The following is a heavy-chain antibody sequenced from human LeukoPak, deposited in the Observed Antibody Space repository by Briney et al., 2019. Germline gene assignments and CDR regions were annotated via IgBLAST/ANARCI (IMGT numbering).Heavy chain of an antibody. V-gene: IGHV3-7*01. CDR3: ARDLVQGTSPNWFDP. CDR1: GFTFSSYW. CDR2: IKQDGSEK. J-gene: IGHJ5*02. D-gene: IGHD2-2*01. Sequence: GGSLRLSCAASGFTFSSYWLSWVRQAPGKGLEWVANIKQDGSEKYYVDSVKGRFTISRDNAKNSLYLQMNSLRAEDTAVYYCARDLVQGTSPNWFDPWGQGTLVTVSS.